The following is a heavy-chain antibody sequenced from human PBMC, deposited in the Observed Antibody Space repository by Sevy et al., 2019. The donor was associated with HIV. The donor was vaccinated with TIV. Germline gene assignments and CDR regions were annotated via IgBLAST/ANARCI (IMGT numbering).Heavy chain of an antibody. D-gene: IGHD3-16*02. J-gene: IGHJ3*02. CDR3: TKDMVTFGGIIANSPGGFDM. CDR2: LPYDGSKE. CDR1: GFRFSSYG. V-gene: IGHV3-30*02. Sequence: GGSLRLSCAASGFRFSSYGMNWVRQGPDKGLEWVAFLPYDGSKEDYADSVKGRFTISRDNSKNTLYLQMSSLRAEDTAVYYCTKDMVTFGGIIANSPGGFDMWGQWTMVTVSS.